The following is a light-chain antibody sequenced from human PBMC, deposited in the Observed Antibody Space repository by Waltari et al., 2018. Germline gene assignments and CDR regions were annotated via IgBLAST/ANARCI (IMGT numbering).Light chain of an antibody. Sequence: QSVLTQPPSASGAPGQRVTISCSGGNSNTGSKYLFWYQQLPGTAPKLLIYRNDQRPSGVPDRFSGSKSGTSASLAITGLRSEDEAEYYCAAWDDSLNSRVFGGGTKLTVL. CDR1: NSNTGSKY. J-gene: IGLJ3*02. CDR3: AAWDDSLNSRV. CDR2: RND. V-gene: IGLV1-47*01.